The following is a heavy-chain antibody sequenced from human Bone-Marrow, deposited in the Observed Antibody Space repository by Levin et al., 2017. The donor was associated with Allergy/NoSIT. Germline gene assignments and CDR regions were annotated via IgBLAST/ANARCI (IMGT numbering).Heavy chain of an antibody. J-gene: IGHJ4*02. CDR2: ISYDGSNK. V-gene: IGHV3-30*04. Sequence: GESLKISCAASGFTFSTYGMHWVRQAPGKGLEWVAFISYDGSNKYYADSVKGQFTISRDNSKNTLYLQMNSLRAEDAAVYYCARVGYNSGIVWYFDYWGQGTLVTVSS. CDR3: ARVGYNSGIVWYFDY. D-gene: IGHD3-16*01. CDR1: GFTFSTYG.